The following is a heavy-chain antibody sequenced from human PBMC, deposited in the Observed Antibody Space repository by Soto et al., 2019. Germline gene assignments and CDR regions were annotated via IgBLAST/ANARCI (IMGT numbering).Heavy chain of an antibody. Sequence: EVQVLESGGDLVQPGGSLRLTCAVSGFTFTTSSINWVRQAPGKGLAWVSSISGNGYTTYYADSVTGRFTISTDNSKSTVFLQMNSLRVEDTALYYCAKGVEHSTADAFETWGQGTKVTVSS. J-gene: IGHJ3*02. CDR1: GFTFTTSS. D-gene: IGHD5-18*01. V-gene: IGHV3-23*01. CDR3: AKGVEHSTADAFET. CDR2: ISGNGYTT.